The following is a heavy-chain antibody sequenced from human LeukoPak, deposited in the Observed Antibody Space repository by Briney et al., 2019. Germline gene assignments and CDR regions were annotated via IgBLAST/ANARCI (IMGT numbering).Heavy chain of an antibody. Sequence: PSETLSLTCIVSDDSITMYYWTWIRQPAGKGLEWIGRIHTTGSTNYNPSLKSRVTMSVDTSKNQFSLKLTSVIAADTAVYYCARDQYYYGSGSYIDYWGQGTLVTVSS. J-gene: IGHJ4*02. V-gene: IGHV4-4*07. CDR1: DDSITMYY. D-gene: IGHD3-10*01. CDR2: IHTTGST. CDR3: ARDQYYYGSGSYIDY.